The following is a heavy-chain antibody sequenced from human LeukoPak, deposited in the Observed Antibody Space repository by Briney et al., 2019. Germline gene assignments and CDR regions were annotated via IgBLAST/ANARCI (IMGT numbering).Heavy chain of an antibody. D-gene: IGHD3-16*02. CDR2: INPNSGGT. Sequence: GASVKVSCTASGYTFTGYYMHWVRQAPGQGLEWMGWINPNSGGTNYAQKFQGRVTMTRDTSISTAYMELSRLRSDDTAVYYCARAGSVITFGGVIENFDYWGQGTLVTVSS. CDR3: ARAGSVITFGGVIENFDY. CDR1: GYTFTGYY. V-gene: IGHV1-2*02. J-gene: IGHJ4*02.